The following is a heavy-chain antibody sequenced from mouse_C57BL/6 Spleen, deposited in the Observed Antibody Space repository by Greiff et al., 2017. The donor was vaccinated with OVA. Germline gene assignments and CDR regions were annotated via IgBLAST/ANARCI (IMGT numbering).Heavy chain of an antibody. CDR2: INPSNGGT. J-gene: IGHJ1*03. CDR3: ARGYGSSHWYFDV. D-gene: IGHD1-1*01. Sequence: VQLQQPGPELVKPGASVKLSCKASGYTFTSYWMHWVKQRPGQGLEWIGNINPSNGGTNYNEKFKSKATLTVDKSSSTAYMQLSSLTSEDSAVYYCARGYGSSHWYFDVWGTGTTVTVSS. V-gene: IGHV1-53*01. CDR1: GYTFTSYW.